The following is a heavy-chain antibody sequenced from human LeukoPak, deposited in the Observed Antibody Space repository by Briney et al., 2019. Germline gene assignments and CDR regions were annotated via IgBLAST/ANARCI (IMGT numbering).Heavy chain of an antibody. V-gene: IGHV4-59*08. CDR2: IYFTGTT. CDR1: GGSISGYY. D-gene: IGHD3-22*01. J-gene: IGHJ4*02. CDR3: ARFSDYYDSSGHYLDY. Sequence: SETLSLTCTVSGGSISGYYWSWIRQPPGKGLEWIAYIYFTGTTNYNPSLQSRVTIPVDTSKNQFSLRLTSVTAADTAVYYCARFSDYYDSSGHYLDYWGREPWSPSPQ.